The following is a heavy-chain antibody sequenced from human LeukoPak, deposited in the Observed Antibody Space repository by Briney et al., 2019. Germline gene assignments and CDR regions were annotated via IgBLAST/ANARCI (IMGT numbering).Heavy chain of an antibody. D-gene: IGHD3-10*01. J-gene: IGHJ3*02. CDR3: ARDLEYPFWGVIINGAFDI. Sequence: PSETLSLTCAVSGGSISSSNRWSWVRQPPGKGLEWIGEIYHSGSTNYNPSLKSRVTISVDKSKNQFSLKLSSVTAADTAVYYCARDLEYPFWGVIINGAFDIWGQGTMVTVSS. CDR2: IYHSGST. CDR1: GGSISSSNR. V-gene: IGHV4-4*02.